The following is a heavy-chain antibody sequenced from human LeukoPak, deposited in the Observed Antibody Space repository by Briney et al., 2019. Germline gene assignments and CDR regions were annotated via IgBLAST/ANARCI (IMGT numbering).Heavy chain of an antibody. J-gene: IGHJ3*02. CDR2: ISSSGSII. Sequence: GGSLRLSCAASGFTFSSYEMNWVRQAPGKGLEWVSYISSSGSIIYYADSVKGRFTISRDNAKDSLYLQMNSLRVEDTAIYHCARDQRSSGDFDIWGPGTMVTVSS. CDR1: GFTFSSYE. D-gene: IGHD3-22*01. V-gene: IGHV3-48*03. CDR3: ARDQRSSGDFDI.